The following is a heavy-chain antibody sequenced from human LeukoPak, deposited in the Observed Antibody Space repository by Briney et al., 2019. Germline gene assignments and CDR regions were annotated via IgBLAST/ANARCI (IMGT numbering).Heavy chain of an antibody. J-gene: IGHJ6*02. D-gene: IGHD1-7*01. V-gene: IGHV1-2*02. Sequence: GASVNVSCKASGYTFTGYYMHWVRQAPGQGLEGMGWINPNSGGTNYAQKFQGRVTMTRDTSISTAYMELSRLRSDDTAVYYCARGRPKNYVYYYYYYGMDVWGQGTTVTVSS. CDR3: ARGRPKNYVYYYYYYGMDV. CDR1: GYTFTGYY. CDR2: INPNSGGT.